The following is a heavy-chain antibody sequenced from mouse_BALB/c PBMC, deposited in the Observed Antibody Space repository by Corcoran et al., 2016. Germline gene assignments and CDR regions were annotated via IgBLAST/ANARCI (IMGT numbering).Heavy chain of an antibody. CDR3: HSTTVVEAY. Sequence: EVQLQQSGAELVRPGALVKLSCKASGFNIKDYYMHWVKQRPEQGLEWIGWIDPENGNTIYDPKFQGKASITADTSSNTAYLQLSSLTSEDTAVYYCHSTTVVEAYWGQGTLVTVSA. V-gene: IGHV14-1*02. CDR1: GFNIKDYY. D-gene: IGHD1-1*01. CDR2: IDPENGNT. J-gene: IGHJ3*01.